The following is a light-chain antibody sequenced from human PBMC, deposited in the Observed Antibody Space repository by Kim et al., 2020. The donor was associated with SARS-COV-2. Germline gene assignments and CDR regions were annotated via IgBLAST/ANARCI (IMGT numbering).Light chain of an antibody. Sequence: DIQMTQSPSSLSASVGDRVTITCRASQDIRNDLGWYQQSPGRAPKRLIYGASSLQSGVPSRFSGSRSGTEFTLTISSLQPEDFATYFCLQHNTYPITFGQGTRLEIK. CDR2: GAS. CDR1: QDIRND. V-gene: IGKV1-17*01. CDR3: LQHNTYPIT. J-gene: IGKJ5*01.